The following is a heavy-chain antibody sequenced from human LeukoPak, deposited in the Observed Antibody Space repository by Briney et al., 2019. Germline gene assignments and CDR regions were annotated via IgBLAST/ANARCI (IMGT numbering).Heavy chain of an antibody. V-gene: IGHV1-69*05. CDR1: GGTFSSYA. J-gene: IGHJ4*02. CDR2: VIPICGTA. Sequence: SVKVSCKASGGTFSSYAISRVGQAPGQGVEWMGGVIPICGTANYAKKFQGRVTIRTEEYTRTAYMELSSLRSDDTAVYYCARVYRGSYYFDYWGQGTLVTVSS. D-gene: IGHD1-26*01. CDR3: ARVYRGSYYFDY.